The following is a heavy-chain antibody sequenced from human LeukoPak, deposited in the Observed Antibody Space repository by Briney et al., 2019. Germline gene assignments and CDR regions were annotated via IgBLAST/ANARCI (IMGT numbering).Heavy chain of an antibody. J-gene: IGHJ5*01. Sequence: PGGSLRLSCAASGFTFSTYWMNWVRQLPGKGLEWLANIKQDGSQKYYVDSVKGRFTISRDNAKNSLYLQMNSLRAEDTAVYYCVREVYRDSWPDSWGQGTLVTVCS. CDR3: VREVYRDSWPDS. V-gene: IGHV3-7*01. CDR1: GFTFSTYW. D-gene: IGHD5-12*01. CDR2: IKQDGSQK.